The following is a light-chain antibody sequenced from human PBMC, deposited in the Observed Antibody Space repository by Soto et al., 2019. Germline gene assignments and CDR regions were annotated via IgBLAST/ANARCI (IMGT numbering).Light chain of an antibody. CDR3: QQYGNYWT. J-gene: IGKJ1*01. Sequence: DIQMTQSPSTLSASLGDRVTITCRAGRSVSSWLAWYQQKPGKAPKLLIYKASTLESGVPSRFSGSGSGTEFTLTISSLQPDDFATYYCQQYGNYWTFGQGTTVEI. CDR2: KAS. CDR1: RSVSSW. V-gene: IGKV1-5*03.